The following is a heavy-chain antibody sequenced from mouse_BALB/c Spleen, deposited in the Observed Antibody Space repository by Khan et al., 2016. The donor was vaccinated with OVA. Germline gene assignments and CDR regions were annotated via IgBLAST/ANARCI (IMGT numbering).Heavy chain of an antibody. Sequence: VQLQQSGAELVRPGSSVKISCKASGYEFSNYWMNWVKQRPGQGLEWIGQIYPGHGDAYFNGKFKGKATLTADKSSNSAYMQLSSLTSEDSAVYFCAREGYYGSRRAWFAYWGQGTLVTVSA. V-gene: IGHV1-80*01. CDR2: IYPGHGDA. D-gene: IGHD1-1*01. CDR3: AREGYYGSRRAWFAY. J-gene: IGHJ3*01. CDR1: GYEFSNYW.